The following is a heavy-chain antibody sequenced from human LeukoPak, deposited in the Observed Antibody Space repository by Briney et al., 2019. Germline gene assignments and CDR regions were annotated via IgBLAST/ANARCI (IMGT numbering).Heavy chain of an antibody. Sequence: GGSLRLSCAASGFTFSSYAMSWVRQAPGKGLEWVSAISGSGGSTYYADSVKGRFTISGDNSKNTLYLQMNSLRAEDTAVYYCAKGGDIVVVPAAAFDYWGQGTLVTVSS. J-gene: IGHJ4*02. CDR3: AKGGDIVVVPAAAFDY. V-gene: IGHV3-23*01. D-gene: IGHD2-2*01. CDR2: ISGSGGST. CDR1: GFTFSSYA.